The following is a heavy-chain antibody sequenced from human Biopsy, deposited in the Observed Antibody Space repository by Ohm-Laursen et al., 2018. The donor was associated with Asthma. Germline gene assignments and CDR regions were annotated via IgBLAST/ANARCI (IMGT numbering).Heavy chain of an antibody. CDR3: ARAAITGIRGWFDP. Sequence: GTLSLTCTVSGGSISSDYWSWLRQSPGKGLEWIGEIDQGGYTNYNPSLKSRVTISADTSKNQFHLNLSSVTAADTAVYFCARAAITGIRGWFDPWGQGTQVTVSS. J-gene: IGHJ5*02. D-gene: IGHD1-20*01. CDR2: IDQGGYT. CDR1: GGSISSDY. V-gene: IGHV4-34*01.